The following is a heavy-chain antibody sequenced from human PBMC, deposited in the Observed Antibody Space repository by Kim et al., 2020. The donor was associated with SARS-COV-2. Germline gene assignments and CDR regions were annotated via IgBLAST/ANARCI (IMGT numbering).Heavy chain of an antibody. CDR3: AKDRATYESSGRLDS. V-gene: IGHV3-30*18. CDR2: ISFDGYEE. J-gene: IGHJ5*01. D-gene: IGHD3-22*01. Sequence: GGSLRLSCAASGFSFIDCAMSWVRQVPGKGLEWLTVISFDGYEEFYADSVKGRFTISRDNSKNTLYLQMDSPRIEDTAIYYCAKDRATYESSGRLDSWGQGTLVTVSA. CDR1: GFSFIDCA.